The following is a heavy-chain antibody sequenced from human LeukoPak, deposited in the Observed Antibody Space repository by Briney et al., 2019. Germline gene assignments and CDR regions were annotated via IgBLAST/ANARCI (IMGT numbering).Heavy chain of an antibody. CDR2: IYYSRST. CDR3: ARGLKFYDILTAYYTFPYFDY. D-gene: IGHD3-9*01. Sequence: SETLSLTCTVSGGCLSSYYWTWIRQPPGKGLEWIGYIYYSRSTNYNPSLKSRVTISVDTSKNQFSLKLSSVTVADTAVYYCARGLKFYDILTAYYTFPYFDYWGQGALVTVSS. CDR1: GGCLSSYY. J-gene: IGHJ4*02. V-gene: IGHV4-59*01.